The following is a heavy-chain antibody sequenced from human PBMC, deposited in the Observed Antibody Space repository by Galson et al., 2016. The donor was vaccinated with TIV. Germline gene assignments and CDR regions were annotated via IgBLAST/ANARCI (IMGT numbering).Heavy chain of an antibody. D-gene: IGHD3-22*01. CDR1: GYTFTNFY. CDR2: INPSNGVT. Sequence: SVKVSCKASGYTFTNFYIHWVRRAPGQGLEWMGWINPSNGVTDYAQKFQGRLTMTRHTSISTAYMELSRLGSDDTAIYYCARDAYDMSGYYYLGGDYWGQGTLVTVSS. V-gene: IGHV1-2*02. J-gene: IGHJ4*02. CDR3: ARDAYDMSGYYYLGGDY.